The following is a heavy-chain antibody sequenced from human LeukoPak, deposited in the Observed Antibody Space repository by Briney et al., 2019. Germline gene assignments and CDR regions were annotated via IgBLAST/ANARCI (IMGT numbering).Heavy chain of an antibody. D-gene: IGHD3-22*01. CDR3: ARAEYYYDSSGYYARLEYNWFDP. CDR2: IYHSGST. CDR1: GGSISSSNW. V-gene: IGHV4-4*02. J-gene: IGHJ5*02. Sequence: SETLSLTCAVSGGSISSSNWWSWVRQPPGKGLEWIGEIYHSGSTNYNPSLKSRVTISVDKSKNQFSLKLSSVTAADTAVYYCARAEYYYDSSGYYARLEYNWFDPWGQGTLVTVSS.